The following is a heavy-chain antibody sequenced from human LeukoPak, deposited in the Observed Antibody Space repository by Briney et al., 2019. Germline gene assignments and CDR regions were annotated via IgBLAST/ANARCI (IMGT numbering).Heavy chain of an antibody. Sequence: RWASVKVSCKASGYTFTGYYMHWVRQAPGQGLEWMGWINPNSGGTNYAQKFQGRVTMTRDTSISTAYMELSRLRSDDTAVYYCARDNRFWELLPNAFDIWGQGTMVTVSS. D-gene: IGHD1-26*01. CDR3: ARDNRFWELLPNAFDI. J-gene: IGHJ3*02. CDR2: INPNSGGT. V-gene: IGHV1-2*02. CDR1: GYTFTGYY.